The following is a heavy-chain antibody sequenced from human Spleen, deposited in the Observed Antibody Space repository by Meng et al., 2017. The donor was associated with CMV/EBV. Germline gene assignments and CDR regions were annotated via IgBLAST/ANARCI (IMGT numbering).Heavy chain of an antibody. Sequence: LTCPVSGGSMGRGTYYWAWIRQPPGKGLECIGSIYYNGNTFYNPSLKSRVTISGDTSKNQFSLKVSSLTAADTAVYYCALTAVNWFDPWGHGTLVTVSS. J-gene: IGHJ5*02. D-gene: IGHD1-20*01. CDR3: ALTAVNWFDP. V-gene: IGHV4-39*07. CDR2: IYYNGNT. CDR1: GGSMGRGTYY.